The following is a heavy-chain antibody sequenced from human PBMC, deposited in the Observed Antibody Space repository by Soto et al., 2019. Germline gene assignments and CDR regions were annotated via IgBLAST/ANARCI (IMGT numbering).Heavy chain of an antibody. CDR1: GFTFNTYA. Sequence: EVQLLESGGGLVQPGGSLRLSCAVSGFTFNTYAMNWVRQAPGKGLEWVSSITNSGGTTYYADSVKGRFTISRDNSKNTLYLQMNSLRVEDTAVYYCATGATGPDYWGQGTLVTVSS. J-gene: IGHJ4*02. CDR2: ITNSGGTT. V-gene: IGHV3-23*01. CDR3: ATGATGPDY. D-gene: IGHD1-1*01.